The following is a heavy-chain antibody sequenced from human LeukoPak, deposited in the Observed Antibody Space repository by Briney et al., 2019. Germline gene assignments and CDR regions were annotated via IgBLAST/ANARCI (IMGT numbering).Heavy chain of an antibody. CDR1: EFTFDDYA. J-gene: IGHJ4*02. CDR3: AKARVSNYYFDY. CDR2: ISWNSGSI. Sequence: GGSLRLSCAASEFTFDDYAMHWVRQAPGKGLEWVSGISWNSGSIGYADSVKGRFTISRDNAKNSLYLQMNSLRAEDTALYYCAKARVSNYYFDYWGQGTLVTVSS. V-gene: IGHV3-9*01. D-gene: IGHD1-7*01.